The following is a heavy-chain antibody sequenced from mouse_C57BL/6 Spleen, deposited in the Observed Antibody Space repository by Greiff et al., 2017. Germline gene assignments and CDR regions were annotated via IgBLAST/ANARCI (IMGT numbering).Heavy chain of an antibody. CDR3: ARLDYSNWRNYFDY. D-gene: IGHD2-5*01. V-gene: IGHV5-9*01. Sequence: EVKVEESGGGLVKPGGSLKLSCAASGFTFSSYTMSWVRQTPEKRLEWVATISGGGGNTYYPDSVKGRFTISRDTAKNTLYLQMSSLRSEDTALYYCARLDYSNWRNYFDYWGQGITLTVSS. J-gene: IGHJ2*01. CDR2: ISGGGGNT. CDR1: GFTFSSYT.